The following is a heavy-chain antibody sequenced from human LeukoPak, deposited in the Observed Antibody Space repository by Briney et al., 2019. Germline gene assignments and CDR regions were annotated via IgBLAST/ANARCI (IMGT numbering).Heavy chain of an antibody. D-gene: IGHD2-21*01. Sequence: PSQTLSLTCTVSGGSISSGSYYWSWIRQPAGKGLEWIGRIYTSGSTNYNPSLKSRVTISVDTSKNQFSLKLSSVTAADTAVYYCARGWSGVIGYWGQGTLVTVSS. J-gene: IGHJ4*02. CDR1: GGSISSGSYY. CDR2: IYTSGST. V-gene: IGHV4-61*02. CDR3: ARGWSGVIGY.